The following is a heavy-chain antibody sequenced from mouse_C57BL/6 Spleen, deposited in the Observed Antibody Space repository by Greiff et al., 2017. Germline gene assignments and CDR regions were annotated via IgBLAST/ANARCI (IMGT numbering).Heavy chain of an antibody. D-gene: IGHD1-1*01. J-gene: IGHJ2*01. CDR3: ARGVVASDYFDY. CDR2: INPYNGGT. CDR1: GYTFTDYY. Sequence: VQLKESGPVLVKPGASVKMSCKASGYTFTDYYMNWVKQSHGKSLEWIGVINPYNGGTSYNQKFKGKATLTVDKSSSTAYMELNSLTSEDSAVYYCARGVVASDYFDYWGQGTTLTVSS. V-gene: IGHV1-19*01.